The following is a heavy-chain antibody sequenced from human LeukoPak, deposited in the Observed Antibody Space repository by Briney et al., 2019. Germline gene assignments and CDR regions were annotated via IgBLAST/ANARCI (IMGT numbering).Heavy chain of an antibody. Sequence: GASVKVSCRASGYTFTSYGMRWVRQAPGQGLEWMGWISAYNGNTNYAQKLQGRVTMTTDTSTSTAYMELRSLRSDDTAVYYCARRLSGLSYYYYYYGMDVWGQGTTVTVSS. CDR2: ISAYNGNT. CDR1: GYTFTSYG. J-gene: IGHJ6*02. V-gene: IGHV1-18*01. CDR3: ARRLSGLSYYYYYYGMDV. D-gene: IGHD3-9*01.